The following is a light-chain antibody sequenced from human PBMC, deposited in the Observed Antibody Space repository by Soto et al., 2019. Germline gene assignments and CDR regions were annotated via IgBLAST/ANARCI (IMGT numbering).Light chain of an antibody. V-gene: IGKV1-39*01. Sequence: DIQMTQSPSSLSASVGDRVTITCRASQSITNYLNWYQQKPGKAPKLLIYAASSLQSGVPSRFSGSGSRTDFTLAISSLQPEDFATYYCQQSYSTPPTFGQGTKVEIK. CDR2: AAS. J-gene: IGKJ1*01. CDR1: QSITNY. CDR3: QQSYSTPPT.